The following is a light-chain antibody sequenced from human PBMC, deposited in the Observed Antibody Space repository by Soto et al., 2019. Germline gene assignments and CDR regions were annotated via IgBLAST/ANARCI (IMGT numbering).Light chain of an antibody. CDR3: QQYKTYSRT. CDR1: QSISTW. CDR2: LAS. J-gene: IGKJ1*01. V-gene: IGKV1-5*03. Sequence: DIRLTQSPSTLSASVGDRVTITCRASQSISTWLAWYQQKPGKAPKLLIYLASSLETGVPSRFSGSGSETDFTLTISSLQPDDFETYYCQQYKTYSRTFGQGTKVDIK.